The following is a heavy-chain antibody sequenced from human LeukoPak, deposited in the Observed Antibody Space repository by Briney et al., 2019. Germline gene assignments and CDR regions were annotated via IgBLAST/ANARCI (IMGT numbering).Heavy chain of an antibody. Sequence: PSETLSLTCAVYGGSISSYYWSWIRQPPGKGLEWIGDIYYSGSTNYNPSLKSRVTISVDTSKNHFSLKLSSVTAADTAVYYCASVSGRYYKPNTLHFWGQGTLVTVSS. V-gene: IGHV4-59*12. J-gene: IGHJ4*02. CDR1: GGSISSYY. D-gene: IGHD3-10*01. CDR3: ASVSGRYYKPNTLHF. CDR2: IYYSGST.